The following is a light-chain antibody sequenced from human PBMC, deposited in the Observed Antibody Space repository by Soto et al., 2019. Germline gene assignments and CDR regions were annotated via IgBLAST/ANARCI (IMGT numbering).Light chain of an antibody. CDR3: SSYTSSSTRV. Sequence: QSALTQPASVSGSPGPSITISCTGTSSDVGGYNYVSWYQQHPGKAPKLMIYDVSNRPTGVSTRFSGSKSGNTASLPISGLQAEDEADYYYSSYTSSSTRVFGGGTKLTVL. J-gene: IGLJ2*01. V-gene: IGLV2-14*01. CDR1: SSDVGGYNY. CDR2: DVS.